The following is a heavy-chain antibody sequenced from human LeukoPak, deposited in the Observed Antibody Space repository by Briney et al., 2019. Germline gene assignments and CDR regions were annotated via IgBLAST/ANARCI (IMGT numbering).Heavy chain of an antibody. CDR3: ARAIYYYYYMDV. CDR2: INPNSGGT. V-gene: IGHV1-2*02. CDR1: GYTFTGYY. J-gene: IGHJ6*03. Sequence: GASVKVSCKASGYTFTGYYMHWVRQAPGQGLEWMGWINPNSGGTNYAQKFQGRVTMTRDTSISTAYMELSRLRPDDTAVYYCARAIYYYYYMDVWGKGTTVTVSS.